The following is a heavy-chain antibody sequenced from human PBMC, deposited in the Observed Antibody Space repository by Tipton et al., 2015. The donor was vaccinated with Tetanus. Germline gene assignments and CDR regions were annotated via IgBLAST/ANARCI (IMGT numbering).Heavy chain of an antibody. D-gene: IGHD3-10*01. CDR1: GGSISSSSYY. CDR2: INHSGGT. CDR3: AFKPDYFGTGSPPFDY. V-gene: IGHV4-39*07. Sequence: TLSLTCTVSGGSISSSSYYWSWIRQTPGKGLEWIGEINHSGGTNYNPSLKSRVSISVDTTKKQLYLNLTSVTAADTAVYYCAFKPDYFGTGSPPFDYWGQGPLVTVSS. J-gene: IGHJ4*02.